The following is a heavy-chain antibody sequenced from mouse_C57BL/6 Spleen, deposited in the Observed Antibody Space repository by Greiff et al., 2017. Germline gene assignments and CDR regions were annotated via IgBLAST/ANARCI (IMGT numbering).Heavy chain of an antibody. CDR3: ARVWYYGGDFDY. D-gene: IGHD1-1*01. V-gene: IGHV1-80*01. Sequence: QVQLQQSGAELVQPGASVKISCKASGYAFSSYWMNWVKQRPGKGLEWIGQIYPGDGDTNYNGKFKGKATLTADKSSSTAYMQLSSLTSEDSAVYFCARVWYYGGDFDYWGQGTTLTVSS. CDR2: IYPGDGDT. CDR1: GYAFSSYW. J-gene: IGHJ2*01.